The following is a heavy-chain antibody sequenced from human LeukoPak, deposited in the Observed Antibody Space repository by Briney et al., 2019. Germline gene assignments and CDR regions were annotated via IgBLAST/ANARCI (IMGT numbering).Heavy chain of an antibody. CDR1: GFTFSNYG. J-gene: IGHJ4*02. CDR3: ARDESRGNVIDY. CDR2: ISSSSSYI. D-gene: IGHD1-1*01. Sequence: GGSLRLSCAASGFTFSNYGMHWVRQAPGKGLEWVSSISSSSSYIYYADSVKGRFTISRDNAKNSLYLQMNSLRAEDTAVYYCARDESRGNVIDYWGQGTLVTVSS. V-gene: IGHV3-21*01.